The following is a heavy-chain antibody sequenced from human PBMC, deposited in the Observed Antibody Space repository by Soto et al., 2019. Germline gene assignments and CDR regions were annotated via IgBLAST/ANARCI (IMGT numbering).Heavy chain of an antibody. CDR3: ARDGVGATTRAFDI. CDR2: IWYDGSNK. D-gene: IGHD1-26*01. V-gene: IGHV3-33*01. CDR1: GFTFSSYG. J-gene: IGHJ3*02. Sequence: GGPLRLSCAASGFTFSSYGMHWVRQAPGKGLEWVAVIWYDGSNKYYADSVKGRFTISRDNSKNTLYLQMNSLRAEDTAVYYCARDGVGATTRAFDIWGQGTMVTVSS.